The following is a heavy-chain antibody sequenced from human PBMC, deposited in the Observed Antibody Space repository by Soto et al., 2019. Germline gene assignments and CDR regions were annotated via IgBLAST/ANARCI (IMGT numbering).Heavy chain of an antibody. D-gene: IGHD6-19*01. J-gene: IGHJ6*02. CDR3: SRFIMVGGWCDPNYYHVMDV. CDR2: ISGYNGNT. V-gene: IGHV1-18*01. Sequence: QVQLVQSGAEVKKPGASVTVSCKTSGYTFSNYGINWVRQAPGQGLEWMGWISGYNGNTNYAQTLQGRVTMTTDTSTGTVYMVLRSLKSDDTAIYYCSRFIMVGGWCDPNYYHVMDVWGQGTTVTVSS. CDR1: GYTFSNYG.